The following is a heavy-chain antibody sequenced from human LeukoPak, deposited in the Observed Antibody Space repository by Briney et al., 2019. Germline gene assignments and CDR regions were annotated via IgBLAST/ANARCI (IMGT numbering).Heavy chain of an antibody. J-gene: IGHJ2*01. CDR3: ARDQPLRFFDL. D-gene: IGHD3-16*01. V-gene: IGHV3-21*01. Sequence: GGSLRLSCAASGFTFSSYSMNWVRQAPGKGLEWVSSISSSSSYIYYADSVKGRFTISRDNAKSSLYLQMNSLRAEDTAVYYCARDQPLRFFDLWGRGTLVTVSS. CDR2: ISSSSSYI. CDR1: GFTFSSYS.